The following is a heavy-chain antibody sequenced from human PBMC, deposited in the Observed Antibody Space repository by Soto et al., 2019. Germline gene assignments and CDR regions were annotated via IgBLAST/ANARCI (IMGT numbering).Heavy chain of an antibody. Sequence: QVQLVESGGGVVQPGRSLRLSCAASGFTISSYGMHWVRQAPGKGLEWVAVISYDGSNKYYADSVKGRFTISRDNSKNTLYLQMNSLRAEDTAVYYCAKDWRFGELLPFFDYWGQGTLVTVSS. D-gene: IGHD3-10*01. V-gene: IGHV3-30*18. CDR1: GFTISSYG. J-gene: IGHJ4*02. CDR2: ISYDGSNK. CDR3: AKDWRFGELLPFFDY.